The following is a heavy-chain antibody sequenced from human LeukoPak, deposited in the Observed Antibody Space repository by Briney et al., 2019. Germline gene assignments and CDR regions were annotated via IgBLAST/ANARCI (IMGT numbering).Heavy chain of an antibody. D-gene: IGHD3/OR15-3a*01. CDR3: VAGDVVGLDWFDP. CDR1: GASMSTYY. Sequence: PSETLSLTCSVSGASMSTYYWSWIRQPPGKGLEWIAYISYSGNTNYNPSFNSRVTISVDTSKNQFSLKLTSVTAADTAVYCCVAGDVVGLDWFDPWGHGTLVTVSS. CDR2: ISYSGNT. V-gene: IGHV4-59*08. J-gene: IGHJ5*02.